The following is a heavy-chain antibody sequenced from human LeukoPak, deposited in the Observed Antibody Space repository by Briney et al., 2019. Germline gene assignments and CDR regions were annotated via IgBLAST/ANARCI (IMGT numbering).Heavy chain of an antibody. J-gene: IGHJ6*02. CDR2: INTNTGNP. V-gene: IGHV7-4-1*02. Sequence: ASVKVSCTASGYTFTSYAMNWVRQAPGQGLEWMGWINTNTGNPTYAQGFTGRFVFSLDTSVSTAYLQISSLKAEDTAVYYCARAPPDILILGYYYYGMDVWGQGTTVTVSS. CDR1: GYTFTSYA. CDR3: ARAPPDILILGYYYYGMDV. D-gene: IGHD3-9*01.